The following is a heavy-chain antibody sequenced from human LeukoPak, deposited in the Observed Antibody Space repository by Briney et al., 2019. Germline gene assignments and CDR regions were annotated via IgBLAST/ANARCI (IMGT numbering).Heavy chain of an antibody. CDR3: ARGDAFNYYMDV. J-gene: IGHJ6*03. CDR1: GYTFTNYD. CDR2: MNPNSGNT. V-gene: IGHV1-8*02. Sequence: ASVKVSCKASGYTFTNYDINWVRQATGQGLEWMGWMNPNSGNTGYAQKFQGRVTMTRDTSTSTVYMELSSLRSEDTAVYYCARGDAFNYYMDVWGKGTTVTISS.